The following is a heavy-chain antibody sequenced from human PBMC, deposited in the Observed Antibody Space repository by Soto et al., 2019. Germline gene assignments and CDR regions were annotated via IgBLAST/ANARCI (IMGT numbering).Heavy chain of an antibody. J-gene: IGHJ4*02. CDR3: AADRDCSGGSCYDLGYFDY. V-gene: IGHV1-58*01. Sequence: ASVKVSCKASGFTFTSSAVQWVRQARGQRLEWIGWIVVGSGNTNYAQKFQERVTITRDMSTSTAYMELSSLRSEDTAVYYCAADRDCSGGSCYDLGYFDYWGQGTMATVYS. CDR1: GFTFTSSA. D-gene: IGHD2-15*01. CDR2: IVVGSGNT.